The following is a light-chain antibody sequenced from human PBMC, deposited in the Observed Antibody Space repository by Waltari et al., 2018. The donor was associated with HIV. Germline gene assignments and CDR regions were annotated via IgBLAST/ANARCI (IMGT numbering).Light chain of an antibody. CDR1: SSNIGAGYA. Sequence: QSVLTQPPSVSGAPGQRVTISCTGSSSNIGAGYAVHWYQQLPDTAPTLVIYGNHNRPSGVPDRFSGSKSGTSASLAITGLQAKDEADYYCQSYDSSLSGWVFGGGTKLTVL. J-gene: IGLJ3*02. CDR3: QSYDSSLSGWV. V-gene: IGLV1-40*01. CDR2: GNH.